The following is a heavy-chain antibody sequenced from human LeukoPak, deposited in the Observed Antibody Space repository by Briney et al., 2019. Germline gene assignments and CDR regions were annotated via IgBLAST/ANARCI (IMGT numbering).Heavy chain of an antibody. CDR3: ATEYCSSTSCYASADDY. CDR1: GYTFTGYY. V-gene: IGHV1-2*02. CDR2: INPNSGGT. D-gene: IGHD2-2*01. Sequence: ASVKVSCKASGYTFTGYYMHWVRQAPGQGLEWMGWINPNSGGTNYAQKSQGRVTMTRDTSISTAYMELSRLRSDDTAVYYCATEYCSSTSCYASADDYWGQGTLVTVSS. J-gene: IGHJ4*02.